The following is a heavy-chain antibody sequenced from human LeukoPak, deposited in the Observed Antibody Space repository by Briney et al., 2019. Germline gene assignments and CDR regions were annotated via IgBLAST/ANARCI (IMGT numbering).Heavy chain of an antibody. J-gene: IGHJ5*02. V-gene: IGHV1-2*02. D-gene: IGHD3-10*01. CDR1: GYTFSGYY. Sequence: ASVKVSCKASGYTFSGYYMHWVRQAPGQGLEWMGWINPNSGGTNYAQKFQGRVTMTRDTSISTAYMELRSLRSDDTAVYYCARVMYYGSGSLTNWFDPWGQGTLVTVSS. CDR2: INPNSGGT. CDR3: ARVMYYGSGSLTNWFDP.